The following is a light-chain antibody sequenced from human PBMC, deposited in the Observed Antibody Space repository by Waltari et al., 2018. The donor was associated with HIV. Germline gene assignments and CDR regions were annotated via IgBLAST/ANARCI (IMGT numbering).Light chain of an antibody. CDR3: YSTDNSGHHRV. CDR1: ALPKKY. Sequence: SYELTQPPSVAVSPGQTARITCTGDALPKKYASWYQQKSGQAPVLVIYEDSKRPSGFPERFSGSNSGTTATLTISGAQVEDEADYYCYSTDNSGHHRVFGTGTKLTVL. V-gene: IGLV3-10*01. CDR2: EDS. J-gene: IGLJ2*01.